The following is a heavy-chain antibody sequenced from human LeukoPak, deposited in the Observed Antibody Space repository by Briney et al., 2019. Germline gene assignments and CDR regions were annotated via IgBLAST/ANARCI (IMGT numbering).Heavy chain of an antibody. D-gene: IGHD3-22*01. CDR1: GGSFSGYY. V-gene: IGHV4-59*12. Sequence: PSETLSLTCAVYGGSFSGYYWSWIRQPPGKGLEWIGYIYYSGSTNYNPSLKSRVTISVDRSKNQFSLKLSSVTAADTAVYYCARAAAGYYDSSGYTGAFDIWGQGTMVTVSS. J-gene: IGHJ3*02. CDR3: ARAAAGYYDSSGYTGAFDI. CDR2: IYYSGST.